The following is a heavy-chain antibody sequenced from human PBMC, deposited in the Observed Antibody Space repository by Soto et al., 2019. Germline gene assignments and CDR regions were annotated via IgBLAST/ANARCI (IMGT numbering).Heavy chain of an antibody. D-gene: IGHD6-13*01. CDR3: ARVFFTRGSWYYYYYGMDV. Sequence: QVQLQESCPGLVKPSGTLSLTCAVSGGSISSSNWWSWVRQPPGKGLEWIGEIYHSGSTNYNPPLKSLVTISVDKSKNQFSLKLSSVTAADTAVYYCARVFFTRGSWYYYYYGMDVWGQGTTVTVSS. CDR1: GGSISSSNW. J-gene: IGHJ6*02. CDR2: IYHSGST. V-gene: IGHV4-4*02.